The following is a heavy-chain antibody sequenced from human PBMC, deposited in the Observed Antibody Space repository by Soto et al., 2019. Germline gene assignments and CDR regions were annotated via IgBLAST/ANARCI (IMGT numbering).Heavy chain of an antibody. D-gene: IGHD3-3*01. Sequence: ASVKVSCKASGYTFTSYYMHWVRQAPGQGFEWMGIINPSGGSTSYAQKFQGRVTMTRDTSTSTVYMELSSLRSEDTAVYYCARDGLRFLEWLSTLHPWGQGTLVTVSS. V-gene: IGHV1-46*03. CDR2: INPSGGST. CDR3: ARDGLRFLEWLSTLHP. CDR1: GYTFTSYY. J-gene: IGHJ5*02.